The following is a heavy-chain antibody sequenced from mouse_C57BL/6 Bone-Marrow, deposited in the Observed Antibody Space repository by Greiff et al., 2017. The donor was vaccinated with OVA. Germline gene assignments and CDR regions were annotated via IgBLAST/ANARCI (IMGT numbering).Heavy chain of an antibody. D-gene: IGHD2-3*01. CDR3: TTRLLRYFDY. CDR2: IDPENGDT. Sequence: EVKLMESGAELVRPGASVKLSCTASGFNIKDDYMHWVKQRPEQGLEWIGWIDPENGDTEYASKFQGKATITADTSSNTAYLQLSSLTSEDTAVYYCTTRLLRYFDYWGQGTTLTVSS. CDR1: GFNIKDDY. J-gene: IGHJ2*01. V-gene: IGHV14-4*01.